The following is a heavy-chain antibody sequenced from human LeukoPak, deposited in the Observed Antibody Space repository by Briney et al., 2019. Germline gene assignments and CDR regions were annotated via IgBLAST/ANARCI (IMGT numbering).Heavy chain of an antibody. CDR1: GYTFTSNS. V-gene: IGHV1-46*01. CDR2: INPSPGST. Sequence: GASEKVSCKASGYTFTSNSMHWVRQAPGQGLEWMGIINPSPGSTIYAQKFRGRVTMTRDTSTSTVYMELSGLTSEDTAVFYCARKINGGSDLYYFDYWGQGTLVTVTS. J-gene: IGHJ4*02. CDR3: ARKINGGSDLYYFDY. D-gene: IGHD2-21*02.